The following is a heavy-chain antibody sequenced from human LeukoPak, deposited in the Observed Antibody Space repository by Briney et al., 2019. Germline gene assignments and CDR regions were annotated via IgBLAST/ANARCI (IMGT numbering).Heavy chain of an antibody. J-gene: IGHJ4*02. V-gene: IGHV3-21*04. CDR2: ISSSSSYI. D-gene: IGHD6-19*01. CDR1: GFTFSTYS. Sequence: GGSLRLSCAASGFTFSTYSMNWVRQAPGEGLEWVSSISSSSSYIYYADSVKGRFTISRDNAKNSLYLQMNSLRAEDTAVYYCAKDRDRQWLGSAFDYWGQGTLVTVSS. CDR3: AKDRDRQWLGSAFDY.